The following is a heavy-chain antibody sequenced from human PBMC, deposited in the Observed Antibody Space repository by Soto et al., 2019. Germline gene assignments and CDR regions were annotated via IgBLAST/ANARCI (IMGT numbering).Heavy chain of an antibody. CDR3: AREFAPGSPNYDY. CDR1: GLTFSNYA. J-gene: IGHJ4*02. V-gene: IGHV3-23*01. Sequence: EVQLLESAGGLEQPGGPLRLSLEASGLTFSNYAMSWVRQAPGKGLEWVSTFTRSGNTYYADSVKGRFTISRDNSKNTLYLQMDSLRAEDTAVYYCAREFAPGSPNYDYWGLGTLVTVSS. D-gene: IGHD3-10*01. CDR2: FTRSGNT.